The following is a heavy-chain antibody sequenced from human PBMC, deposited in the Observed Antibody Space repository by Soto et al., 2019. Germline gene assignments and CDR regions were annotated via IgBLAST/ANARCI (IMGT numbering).Heavy chain of an antibody. CDR1: GFTFSTYG. CDR3: ARGNDYDSATFDY. D-gene: IGHD2-15*01. Sequence: LRLSCEASGFTFSTYGMHWVRQAPGKGLEWVAVISYDGRNENYVDSVKGRFTISRDNSKNTLYLQINSLRIDDTAVFYCARGNDYDSATFDYWGQGAQVTVSS. J-gene: IGHJ4*02. CDR2: ISYDGRNE. V-gene: IGHV3-30*03.